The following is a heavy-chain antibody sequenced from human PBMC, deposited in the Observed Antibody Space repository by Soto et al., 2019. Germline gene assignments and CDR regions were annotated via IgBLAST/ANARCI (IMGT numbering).Heavy chain of an antibody. Sequence: QVQLVESGGGVVQPGRSLRLSCAASGFTFSSYGMHWVRQAPGKGLEWVAVISYDGSNKYYADSVKGRFTISRDNSKNTRYLQMNSLRAEDTAVYYCAKDGRRDYVWGSTDYWGQGTLVTVSS. J-gene: IGHJ4*02. CDR2: ISYDGSNK. CDR3: AKDGRRDYVWGSTDY. CDR1: GFTFSSYG. D-gene: IGHD3-16*01. V-gene: IGHV3-30*18.